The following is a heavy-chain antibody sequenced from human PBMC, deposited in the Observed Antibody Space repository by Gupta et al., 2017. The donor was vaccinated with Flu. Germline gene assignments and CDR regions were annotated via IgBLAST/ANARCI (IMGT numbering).Heavy chain of an antibody. CDR1: GDSISNSGYY. V-gene: IGHV4-39*01. CDR3: ARPTGFGYLFDY. D-gene: IGHD3-22*01. CDR2: IYYSGTT. Sequence: QLQLQESGPGLVKPSETLSLTCTVSGDSISNSGYYWGWIRQPPGKGLQWIGTIYYSGTTYYNPSLKSRVTISVDTSKNQFSLKLSSVTAADTAVYYCARPTGFGYLFDYWGQGTLVTVSS. J-gene: IGHJ4*02.